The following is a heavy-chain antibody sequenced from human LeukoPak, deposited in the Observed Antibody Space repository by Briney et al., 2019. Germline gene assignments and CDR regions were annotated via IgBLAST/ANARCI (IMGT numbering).Heavy chain of an antibody. V-gene: IGHV3-48*03. J-gene: IGHJ6*04. Sequence: GGSLRLSCAASGFTFSSYEMNWVRQAPGKGLEWVSYLKGRFTISRDNAKNSLYLQMNSLRAEDTAVYYCAELGITMIGGVWGKGTTVTISS. CDR3: AELGITMIGGV. D-gene: IGHD3-10*02. CDR1: GFTFSSYE.